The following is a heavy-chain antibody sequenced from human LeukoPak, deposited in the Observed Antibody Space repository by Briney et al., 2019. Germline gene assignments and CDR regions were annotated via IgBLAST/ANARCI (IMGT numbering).Heavy chain of an antibody. CDR1: GFTFSRAW. J-gene: IGHJ4*02. D-gene: IGHD2-21*01. Sequence: GRSLRLSCAASGFTFSRAWMSWVRQAPGKGLEWVGRVKCTSDGGTTEYAAPVKGRFTISRDDSKNTLYLQTNGLKTEDTAVYYCTPISFAVVSATTGDYWGQGTLVTVSS. V-gene: IGHV3-15*01. CDR3: TPISFAVVSATTGDY. CDR2: VKCTSDGGTT.